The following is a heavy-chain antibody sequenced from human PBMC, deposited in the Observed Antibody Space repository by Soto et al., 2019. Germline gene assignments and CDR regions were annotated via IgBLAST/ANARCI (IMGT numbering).Heavy chain of an antibody. CDR3: ATQRTSVVTQAYFDV. D-gene: IGHD2-21*02. J-gene: IGHJ4*02. CDR2: LYHSGST. V-gene: IGHV4-39*01. Sequence: PSETLSLTCTATGDSISSRRYYCGWIRQPPGTGLEWIGSLYHSGSTYNTPSRRSRVSMSIDTSKDQFSLKLKSVTAADTALYFCATQRTSVVTQAYFDVWGPGSLVTVSS. CDR1: GDSISSRRYY.